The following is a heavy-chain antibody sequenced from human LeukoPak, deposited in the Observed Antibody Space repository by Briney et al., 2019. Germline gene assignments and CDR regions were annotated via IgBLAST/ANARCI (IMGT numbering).Heavy chain of an antibody. Sequence: GGSLRLSCAASGFTFSSYSMNWVRQAPGKGLEWVAFIRYDGSNKYYADSVKGRFTISRDNSKNTLYLQMNSLRAEDTAVYYCAKGISSSSWYDYWGQGTLVTVSS. CDR2: IRYDGSNK. D-gene: IGHD6-13*01. CDR1: GFTFSSYS. J-gene: IGHJ4*02. CDR3: AKGISSSSWYDY. V-gene: IGHV3-30*02.